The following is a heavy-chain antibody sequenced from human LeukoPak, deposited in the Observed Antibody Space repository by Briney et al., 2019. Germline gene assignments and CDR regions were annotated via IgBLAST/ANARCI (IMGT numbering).Heavy chain of an antibody. CDR1: GFALSSHW. V-gene: IGHV3-7*03. CDR2: VNRDGSET. CDR3: ARNNGMDA. J-gene: IGHJ6*02. Sequence: PGGSLRLSCAASGFALSSHWMTWVRQVPGRGPEWVANVNRDGSETYCLDSVKGRFTISKDNAKNSLYLQMNSLRAEDTALYHCARNNGMDAWGQGTTVIVSS.